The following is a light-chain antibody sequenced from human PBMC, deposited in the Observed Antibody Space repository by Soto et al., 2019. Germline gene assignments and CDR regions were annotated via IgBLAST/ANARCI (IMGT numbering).Light chain of an antibody. CDR1: QSISSY. V-gene: IGKV1-39*01. J-gene: IGKJ3*01. Sequence: DLQMAQSPSSLSASVGDRVTITCRASQSISSYLNWYQQKPGKAPKLLIYAASSLQSGVPSRFSDSGSGTDFTLTISSLQPEDFATYYCQQSYSTPFTFGPGTKVDIK. CDR2: AAS. CDR3: QQSYSTPFT.